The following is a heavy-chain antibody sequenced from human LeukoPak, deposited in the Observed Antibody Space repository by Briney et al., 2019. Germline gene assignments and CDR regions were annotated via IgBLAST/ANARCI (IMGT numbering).Heavy chain of an antibody. CDR1: GFTFSTHE. Sequence: HPGGSLRLSCAASGFTFSTHEMNWVRQAPGKGLEWVSYITRSGTIIYYADSVKGRFTISRDNGKNSLYLQMNSLRDEDTAVYYCARGGNIGYDYNAFDIWGQGAMVTVCS. J-gene: IGHJ3*02. D-gene: IGHD3-22*01. CDR2: ITRSGTII. CDR3: ARGGNIGYDYNAFDI. V-gene: IGHV3-48*03.